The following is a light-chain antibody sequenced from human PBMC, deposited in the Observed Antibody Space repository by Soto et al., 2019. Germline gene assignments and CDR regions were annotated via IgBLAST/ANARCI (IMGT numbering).Light chain of an antibody. CDR3: QSWGTGSVV. V-gene: IGLV4-69*01. CDR2: LNSDGSH. CDR1: SGHSSYA. J-gene: IGLJ2*01. Sequence: QAVVTQSPSVSASLGDSVKLTCTLSSGHSSYAIAWHQQQPETGPRYLMKLNSDGSHSKGDVIPDRFSGSSSGAERYLTIARLQYEDEADYYWQSWGTGSVVFGAGTKVTVL.